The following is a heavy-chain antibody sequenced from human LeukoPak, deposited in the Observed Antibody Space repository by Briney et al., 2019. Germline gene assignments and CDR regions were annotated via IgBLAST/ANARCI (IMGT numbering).Heavy chain of an antibody. CDR1: GFTSSSYA. Sequence: QSGGSLRLSCAASGFTSSSYAMSWVRQAPGKGLEWVSAISGSGGSTYYADSVKGRFTISRDNSKNTLYLQMDSLRAEDTAVYYCAKDKESDDSSGYLDWGQGTLVTVSS. CDR3: AKDKESDDSSGYLD. J-gene: IGHJ4*02. D-gene: IGHD3-22*01. V-gene: IGHV3-23*01. CDR2: ISGSGGST.